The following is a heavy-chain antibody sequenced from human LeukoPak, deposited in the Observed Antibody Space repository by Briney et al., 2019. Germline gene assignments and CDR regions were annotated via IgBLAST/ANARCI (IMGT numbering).Heavy chain of an antibody. CDR3: AKRGVVIRGILVIGYHQEAYHYDF. J-gene: IGHJ4*02. V-gene: IGHV3-23*01. D-gene: IGHD3-10*01. CDR1: GFTFSSYA. Sequence: GGSLRLSCAASGFTFSSYAMSWVRQAPGKGLEWVSAISGSGGSTFYADSVKGRFTISRDNSKNTLYLQMNNLRAEDTAVYFCAKRGVVIRGILVIGYHQEAYHYDFWGQGVLVTVSS. CDR2: ISGSGGST.